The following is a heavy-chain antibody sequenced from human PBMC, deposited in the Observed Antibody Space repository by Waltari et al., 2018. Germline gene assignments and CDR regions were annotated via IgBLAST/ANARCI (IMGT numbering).Heavy chain of an antibody. J-gene: IGHJ5*02. CDR2: ISSSSSYI. CDR1: GFTFSSYS. CDR3: ARDRGVGGNWFDP. D-gene: IGHD3-10*01. V-gene: IGHV3-21*01. Sequence: EVQLVESGGGLVKPGGSLRLSCAASGFTFSSYSLTWLRRAPGKGLEWVSSISSSSSYIYYADSVKGRFTISRDNAKNSLYLQMNSLRAEDTAVYYCARDRGVGGNWFDPWGQGTLVTVSS.